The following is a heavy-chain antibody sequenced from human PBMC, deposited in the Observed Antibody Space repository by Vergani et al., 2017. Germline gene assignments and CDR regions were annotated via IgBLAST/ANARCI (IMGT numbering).Heavy chain of an antibody. D-gene: IGHD3-9*01. Sequence: VQLVESGGGLVQPGGSLRLSCSASGFTFSSYAMHWVRQAPGKGLEYVSAISSNGGSTYYADSVKGRFTISRDNSKNTLYLQMNSLRAEDTAVYYCARDILTGYYWSRVSTFDYWGQGTLVTVSS. J-gene: IGHJ4*02. CDR1: GFTFSSYA. V-gene: IGHV3-64*04. CDR2: ISSNGGST. CDR3: ARDILTGYYWSRVSTFDY.